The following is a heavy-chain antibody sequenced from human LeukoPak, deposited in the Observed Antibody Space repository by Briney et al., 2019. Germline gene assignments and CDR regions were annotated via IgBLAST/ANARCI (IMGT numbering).Heavy chain of an antibody. V-gene: IGHV4-61*02. D-gene: IGHD3-10*01. J-gene: IGHJ5*02. CDR2: IYTSGST. Sequence: SQTLSLTCTVSGGSISCGSYYWSWIRQPAGKGLEWIGRIYTSGSTNYNPSLKSRVTISVDTSKNQFSLKLSSVTAADTAVYYCARSLGFGELWGQIPWFDPWGQGTLVTVSS. CDR3: ARSLGFGELWGQIPWFDP. CDR1: GGSISCGSYY.